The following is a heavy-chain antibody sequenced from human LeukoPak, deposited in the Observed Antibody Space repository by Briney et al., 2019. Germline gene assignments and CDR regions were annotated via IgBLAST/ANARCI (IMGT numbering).Heavy chain of an antibody. Sequence: SETLSLTCAVYGGSFSGYYWSWIRQPPGKGLEWIGEINHSESTNYNPSLKSRVTISVDTSKNQFSLKLSSVTAADTAVYYCARHENYDILTGYRPLDYWGQGTLVTVSS. J-gene: IGHJ4*02. D-gene: IGHD3-9*01. CDR2: INHSEST. CDR3: ARHENYDILTGYRPLDY. V-gene: IGHV4-34*01. CDR1: GGSFSGYY.